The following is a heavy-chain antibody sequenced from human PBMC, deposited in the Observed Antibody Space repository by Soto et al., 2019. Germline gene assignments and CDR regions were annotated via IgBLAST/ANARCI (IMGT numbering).Heavy chain of an antibody. D-gene: IGHD6-13*01. CDR2: IYYSGST. J-gene: IGHJ4*02. CDR1: GGSISSGGYY. V-gene: IGHV4-31*03. CDR3: ARGRGIAAARTRFGY. Sequence: PSETLSLTCTVSGGSISSGGYYWSWIRQHPGKGLEWIGYIYYSGSTYYNPSLKSRVTISVDTSRNQFSLKLSSVTAADTAVYYCARGRGIAAARTRFGYSGQGTLVTVAS.